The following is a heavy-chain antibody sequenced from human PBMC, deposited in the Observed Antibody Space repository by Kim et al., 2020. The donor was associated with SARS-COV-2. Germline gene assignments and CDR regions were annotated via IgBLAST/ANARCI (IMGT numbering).Heavy chain of an antibody. J-gene: IGHJ4*02. D-gene: IGHD6-19*01. Sequence: DSVKGRFTISRDNSKNTLYLQMNSLRAEDTAVYYCAKVGGGSGWYLPLDYWGQGTLVTVSS. CDR3: AKVGGGSGWYLPLDY. V-gene: IGHV3-30*02.